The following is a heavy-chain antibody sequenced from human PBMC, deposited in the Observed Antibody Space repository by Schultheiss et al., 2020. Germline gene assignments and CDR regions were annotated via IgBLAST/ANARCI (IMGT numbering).Heavy chain of an antibody. Sequence: SETLSLTCAVSGGSISSGGYYWSWIRQHPGKGLEWIGYIYYSGSTYYNPSLKSRVTISVDTSKNQFSLKLSSVTAADTAVYYCASSLVVTERGFDYWGQGTLVTVSS. D-gene: IGHD2-21*02. CDR2: IYYSGST. CDR3: ASSLVVTERGFDY. V-gene: IGHV4-31*11. CDR1: GGSISSGGYY. J-gene: IGHJ4*02.